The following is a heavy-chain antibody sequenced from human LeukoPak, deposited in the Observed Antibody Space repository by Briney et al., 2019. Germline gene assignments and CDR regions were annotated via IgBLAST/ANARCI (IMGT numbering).Heavy chain of an antibody. D-gene: IGHD1-26*01. J-gene: IGHJ6*02. V-gene: IGHV1-46*01. Sequence: ASVKVSCKVSGYTLTSYCMHWVRQAPGQGLEWMGITNPSGGSTSSAQKFQGRVTMTRDTSTSTVYMELSSLRSEDTAVYYCAREWVSGYYYGMDVWGQGTTVTVSS. CDR2: TNPSGGST. CDR3: AREWVSGYYYGMDV. CDR1: GYTLTSYC.